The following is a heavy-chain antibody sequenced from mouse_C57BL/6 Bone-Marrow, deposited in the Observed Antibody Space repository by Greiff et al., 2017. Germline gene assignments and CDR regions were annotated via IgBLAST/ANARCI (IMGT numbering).Heavy chain of an antibody. CDR3: VRTSSIRDV. V-gene: IGHV10-1*01. Sequence: EAGGGLVQPKGSLKLSCAASGFSFNTYAMNWVRQAPGKGFEWVARIRSKSNNYATYYADSVKDRFTISRDDSESMLYLQMNNLKTEDTAMYYCVRTSSIRDVWGTGTTVTVSS. CDR2: IRSKSNNYAT. CDR1: GFSFNTYA. J-gene: IGHJ1*03.